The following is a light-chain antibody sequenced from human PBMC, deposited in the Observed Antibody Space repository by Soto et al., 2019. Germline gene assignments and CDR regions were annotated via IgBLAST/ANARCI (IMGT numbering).Light chain of an antibody. Sequence: QSALTQPASVSGSPGQSITISCTGTSSDVGSYNLVSWYQQHPGKAPKLMIYEGSKRPSGVSNRFSGSKSGNTASPTISGLQAEDEADYYCCSYAGSSTYVFGTGTKGTVL. J-gene: IGLJ1*01. CDR1: SSDVGSYNL. V-gene: IGLV2-23*01. CDR2: EGS. CDR3: CSYAGSSTYV.